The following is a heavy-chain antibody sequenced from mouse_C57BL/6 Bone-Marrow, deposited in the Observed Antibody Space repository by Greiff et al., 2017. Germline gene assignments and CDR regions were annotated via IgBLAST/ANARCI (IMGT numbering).Heavy chain of an antibody. CDR3: ARRGDYYGSRGYFDY. V-gene: IGHV1-42*01. CDR2: INPSTGGT. D-gene: IGHD1-1*01. J-gene: IGHJ2*01. CDR1: GYSFTGYY. Sequence: EVQLQQSGPELVKPGASVKISCKASGYSFTGYYMNWVKQSPEKSLEWIGEINPSTGGTTYNQKFKAKATLTVDKSSSTAYMQLKSLTSEDSAVYYCARRGDYYGSRGYFDYWGQGTTLTVSS.